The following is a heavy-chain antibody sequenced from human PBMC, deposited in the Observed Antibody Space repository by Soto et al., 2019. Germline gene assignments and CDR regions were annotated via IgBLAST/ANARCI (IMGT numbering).Heavy chain of an antibody. D-gene: IGHD2-2*01. J-gene: IGHJ6*02. CDR2: IDPSDSYT. CDR1: GYSFTSYW. CDR3: AWLEGYCSSTSCPYGMDV. Sequence: PGESLKISCKGSGYSFTSYWISWVRQMPGKGLEWMGRIDPSDSYTNYSPSFQGHVTISADKSISTAYLQWSSLKASDTAMYYCAWLEGYCSSTSCPYGMDVWGQGTTVTVSS. V-gene: IGHV5-10-1*01.